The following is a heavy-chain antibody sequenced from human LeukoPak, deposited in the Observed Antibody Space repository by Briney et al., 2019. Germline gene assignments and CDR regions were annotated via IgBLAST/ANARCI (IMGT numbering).Heavy chain of an antibody. CDR1: GGSISSGGYS. CDR3: ASTYYYDSSGYYIDAFDI. CDR2: IYHSGST. Sequence: SETLSLTCAVSGGSISSGGYSWSWIRQPPGKGLEWIGYIYHSGSTYYNPSLKSRVTISVDRSKNQFSLKLSSVTAADTAVYHCASTYYYDSSGYYIDAFDIWGQGTMVTVSS. J-gene: IGHJ3*02. V-gene: IGHV4-30-2*01. D-gene: IGHD3-22*01.